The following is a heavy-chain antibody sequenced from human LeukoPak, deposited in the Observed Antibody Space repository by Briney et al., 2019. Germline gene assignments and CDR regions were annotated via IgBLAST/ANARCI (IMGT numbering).Heavy chain of an antibody. D-gene: IGHD3-22*01. CDR2: IIPIFGTA. V-gene: IGHV1-69*05. J-gene: IGHJ4*02. CDR3: ARSPYYYDSSGYSVG. Sequence: SVKVSCXASGGTFSSYAISWVRQAPGQGLAWMGRIIPIFGTANYAQKFQGRVTITTDESTSTAYMELSSLRSEDTAVYYCARSPYYYDSSGYSVGWGQGTLVTVSS. CDR1: GGTFSSYA.